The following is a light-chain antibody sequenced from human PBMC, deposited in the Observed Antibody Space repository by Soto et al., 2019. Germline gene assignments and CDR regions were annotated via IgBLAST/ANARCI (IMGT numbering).Light chain of an antibody. Sequence: DIVLTQSPGTLSLSPGERANLSCRASQTVNSDYLTWYQQKPGQAPRLLIYAASSGATGIPDRFSGSGSETDFTLTINRLEPEDFAVYYCQYYGNSRITFGQGTRLEI. CDR2: AAS. CDR3: QYYGNSRIT. J-gene: IGKJ5*01. V-gene: IGKV3-20*01. CDR1: QTVNSDY.